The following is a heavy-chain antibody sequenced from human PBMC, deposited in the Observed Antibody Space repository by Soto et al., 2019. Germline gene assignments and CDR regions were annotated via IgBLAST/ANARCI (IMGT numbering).Heavy chain of an antibody. CDR3: ARGIAMIVVVEGDAPDKYYLES. Sequence: SETLSLTCAGSGGSISNNYWCAWIRQCPGKGLVWIGSIYHSGATYYNPSLESRVTISVDTSESQFALKLNSVTAADTAVYYCARGIAMIVVVEGDAPDKYYLESWGQGNLVTVS. D-gene: IGHD3-22*01. V-gene: IGHV4-38-2*01. CDR2: IYHSGAT. J-gene: IGHJ4*02. CDR1: GGSISNNYW.